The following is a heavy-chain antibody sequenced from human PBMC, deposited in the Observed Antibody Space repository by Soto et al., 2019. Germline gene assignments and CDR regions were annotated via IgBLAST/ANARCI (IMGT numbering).Heavy chain of an antibody. CDR1: GYTFTSYD. D-gene: IGHD5-12*01. J-gene: IGHJ4*02. Sequence: QVQLVQSGAEVKKPGASVKVSCKASGYTFTSYDINWVRQATGQGLEWMGWMNPNSGNTGYAQKFQGRVTMTRNTSISTAYMELSSLISEDTAVYYCAPFGYSGYDMGGNFDYWGQGTLVTVSS. V-gene: IGHV1-8*01. CDR3: APFGYSGYDMGGNFDY. CDR2: MNPNSGNT.